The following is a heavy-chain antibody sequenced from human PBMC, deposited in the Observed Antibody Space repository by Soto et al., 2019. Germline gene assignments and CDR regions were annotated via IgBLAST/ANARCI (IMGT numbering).Heavy chain of an antibody. Sequence: PGGSLRLSCAASGFTFSSYAMRWVRQAPGKGLEWVSAISGSGGSTYYADSVKGRFTISRDNSKNTLYLQMNSLRAEDTAVYYCAKLTEMATITPQDYWGQGTLVTVSS. CDR2: ISGSGGST. CDR1: GFTFSSYA. J-gene: IGHJ4*02. V-gene: IGHV3-23*01. CDR3: AKLTEMATITPQDY. D-gene: IGHD5-12*01.